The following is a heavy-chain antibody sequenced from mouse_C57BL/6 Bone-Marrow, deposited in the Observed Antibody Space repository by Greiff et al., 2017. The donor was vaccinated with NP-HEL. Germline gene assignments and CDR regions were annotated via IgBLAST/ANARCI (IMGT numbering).Heavy chain of an antibody. CDR2: IYPGNSDT. CDR1: GYTFTSYW. V-gene: IGHV1-5*01. Sequence: EVQLQQSGTVLARPGASVKMSCKTSGYTFTSYWMHWVKQRPGQGLEWIGAIYPGNSDTSYNQKFKGKAKLTAVTSASTAYMELSSLTNEDSAVYYCTLYYYGSSLFDYWGQGTTLTVSS. CDR3: TLYYYGSSLFDY. J-gene: IGHJ2*01. D-gene: IGHD1-1*01.